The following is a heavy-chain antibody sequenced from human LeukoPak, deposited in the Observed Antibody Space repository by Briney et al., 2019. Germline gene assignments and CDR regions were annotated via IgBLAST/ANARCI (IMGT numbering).Heavy chain of an antibody. D-gene: IGHD3-10*01. Sequence: PGGSLRLSCAASRFIFSSYGMHWVRQAPGKGLEWVSSLDGTSTYIYFADSVQGRFTISRDNAKNSLYLQPNSLRAEDTAVYYCARSAASGSYDSWGQGTLVTVSS. CDR3: ARSAASGSYDS. J-gene: IGHJ4*02. CDR1: RFIFSSYG. CDR2: LDGTSTYI. V-gene: IGHV3-21*01.